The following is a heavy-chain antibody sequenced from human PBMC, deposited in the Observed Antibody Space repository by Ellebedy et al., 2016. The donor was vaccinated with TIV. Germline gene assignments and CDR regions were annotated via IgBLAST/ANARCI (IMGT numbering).Heavy chain of an antibody. CDR3: ARQSKGIISYYYYGMDV. CDR2: INVNTGAT. Sequence: AASVKVSCKASGYTFTDYYLHWVRQAPGQGLEWVGRINVNTGATNYAQNFQGWVTMTRDTSISTAYMELSRLRSDDTAVYYCARQSKGIISYYYYGMDVWGQGTTVTVSS. CDR1: GYTFTDYY. V-gene: IGHV1-2*04. D-gene: IGHD3-10*01. J-gene: IGHJ6*02.